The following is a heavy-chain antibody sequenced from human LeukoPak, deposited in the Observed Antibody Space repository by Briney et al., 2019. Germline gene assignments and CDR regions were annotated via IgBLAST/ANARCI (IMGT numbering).Heavy chain of an antibody. CDR2: IYPGDSDT. CDR3: ARLPYYYGSGSYPFDY. CDR1: GYNFTNYW. J-gene: IGHJ4*02. D-gene: IGHD3-10*01. Sequence: GESLKISCKGSGYNFTNYWIGWVRQMPGKGLEWMGIIYPGDSDTRYSPSFQGQVTISADKSISTAYLQWSSLKASDTAMYYCARLPYYYGSGSYPFDYWGQGTLVTVSS. V-gene: IGHV5-51*01.